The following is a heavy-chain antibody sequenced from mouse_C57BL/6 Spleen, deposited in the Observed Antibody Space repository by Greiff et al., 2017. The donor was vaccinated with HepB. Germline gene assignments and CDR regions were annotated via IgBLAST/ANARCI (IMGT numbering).Heavy chain of an antibody. J-gene: IGHJ2*01. Sequence: QVQLQQSGAELVRPGASVTLSCKASGYTFTDYEMHWVKQTPVHGLEWIGAIDPETGGTAYNQKFKGKAILTADKSSSTAYMELRSLTSEDSAVYYCTRNYGSNYFDYWGQGTTLTVSS. CDR2: IDPETGGT. CDR1: GYTFTDYE. V-gene: IGHV1-15*01. CDR3: TRNYGSNYFDY. D-gene: IGHD1-1*01.